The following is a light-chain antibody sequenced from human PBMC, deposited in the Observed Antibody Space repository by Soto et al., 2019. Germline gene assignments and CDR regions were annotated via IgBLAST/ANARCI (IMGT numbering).Light chain of an antibody. V-gene: IGKV3-11*01. CDR1: QNISSY. Sequence: EIVLTHSPATLSLSPGERASFSCRASQNISSYLAWYQQKPGQAPRLLIFDASNRATDIPARFGGSGSGTDFTLTISSLEPEDFAVYYCQQRSTWPGTFGQGTKVAIK. CDR2: DAS. CDR3: QQRSTWPGT. J-gene: IGKJ2*02.